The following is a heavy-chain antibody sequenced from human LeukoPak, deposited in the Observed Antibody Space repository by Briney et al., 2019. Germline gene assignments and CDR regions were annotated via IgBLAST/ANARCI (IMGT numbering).Heavy chain of an antibody. CDR1: GYIFTNNA. CDR2: ISTNTGNP. Sequence: ASVKVSCKASGYIFTNNAMNWVRQAPGQGLEWLGWISTNTGNPTYAQNFTARFVFSVNTSDNTAYLQISSLKSDDTAVYYCAKYGVAGSFDDWGQGTLVTVSS. CDR3: AKYGVAGSFDD. V-gene: IGHV7-4-1*02. J-gene: IGHJ5*02. D-gene: IGHD6-19*01.